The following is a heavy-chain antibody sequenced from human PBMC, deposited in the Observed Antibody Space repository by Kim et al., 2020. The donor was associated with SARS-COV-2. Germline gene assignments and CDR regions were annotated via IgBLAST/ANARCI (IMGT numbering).Heavy chain of an antibody. CDR2: IYYSGSA. CDR1: GGSISPYY. Sequence: SETLSLTCLVSGGSISPYYWSWIRQSPGKGLEWIGYIYYSGSANYNPSLKSRVTMSVATSKNLFSLTLNSVTAADTAVYYCTRGPHDWAFDIWGQGTLVSVS. J-gene: IGHJ3*02. V-gene: IGHV4-59*01. D-gene: IGHD3-3*01. CDR3: TRGPHDWAFDI.